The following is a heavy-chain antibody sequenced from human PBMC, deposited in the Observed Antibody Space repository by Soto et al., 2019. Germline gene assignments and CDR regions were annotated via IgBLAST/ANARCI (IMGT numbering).Heavy chain of an antibody. CDR3: ARATVTTEFDY. D-gene: IGHD4-17*01. J-gene: IGHJ4*02. CDR2: IYHSGST. V-gene: IGHV4-30-2*01. CDR1: GGSISNGGYS. Sequence: SETLSLTCAVSGGSISNGGYSWSWIRQPPGKGLEWIGYIYHSGSTYYNPSLKSRVTISVDRSKNQFSLKLSSVTAADTAVYYCARATVTTEFDYWGQGTQVTVSS.